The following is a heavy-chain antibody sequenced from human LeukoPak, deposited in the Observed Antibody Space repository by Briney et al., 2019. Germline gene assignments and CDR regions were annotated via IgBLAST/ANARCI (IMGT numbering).Heavy chain of an antibody. V-gene: IGHV4-59*01. CDR2: IYYSGST. J-gene: IGHJ6*03. CDR1: GGSISSYY. D-gene: IGHD2-2*01. CDR3: ARDGGVVPALYYMDV. Sequence: SETLSLTCTVSGGSISSYYWSWIRQPPGKGLEWIGYIYYSGSTNYNPSLKSRVTISVDTSKNQFSLKLSSVTAADTAVYYCARDGGVVPALYYMDVWGKGTTVTISS.